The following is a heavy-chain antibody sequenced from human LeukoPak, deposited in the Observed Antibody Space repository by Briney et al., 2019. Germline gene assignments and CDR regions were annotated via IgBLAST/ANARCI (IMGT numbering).Heavy chain of an antibody. V-gene: IGHV1-2*02. J-gene: IGHJ4*02. CDR1: GYSFSDYY. Sequence: ASVKVSCKDSGYSFSDYYMHWVRQAPGQGLEWMGWINPDRGVTNYPQKFQGRVSMTRDTAISTAYMELSSLRSDDTAVYYCTRDIVVVTLKGLDCGQGTLVTVSS. CDR3: TRDIVVVTLKGLD. CDR2: INPDRGVT. D-gene: IGHD3-22*01.